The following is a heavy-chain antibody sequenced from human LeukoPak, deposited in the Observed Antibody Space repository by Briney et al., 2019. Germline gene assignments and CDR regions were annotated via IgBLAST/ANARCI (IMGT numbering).Heavy chain of an antibody. CDR3: ASTRISGYQIGEYFQH. J-gene: IGHJ1*01. CDR1: GGTFSSYG. D-gene: IGHD3-22*01. V-gene: IGHV1-69*05. CDR2: IIPIFGTA. Sequence: SVKASCKASGGTFSSYGISWVRQAPGQGLEWMGRIIPIFGTANYAQKFQGRVTITTEGSTSTAYMELSSLRSEDTAVYYCASTRISGYQIGEYFQHWGQGTLVTVSS.